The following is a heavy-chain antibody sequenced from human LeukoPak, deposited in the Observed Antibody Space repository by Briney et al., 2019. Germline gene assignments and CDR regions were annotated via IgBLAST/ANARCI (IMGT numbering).Heavy chain of an antibody. CDR3: AKRGVVIRVFLVGFHKEAYYFDS. J-gene: IGHJ4*02. V-gene: IGHV3-23*01. D-gene: IGHD3-10*01. CDR2: ISDSGGST. Sequence: GGSLRLSCAVSGITLGNYGMSWVRQPPGKGLEWVAGISDSGGSTNYADSVKGRFTISRDTPRNTLYLQMNSLRAEDTAVYFCAKRGVVIRVFLVGFHKEAYYFDSWGQGAQVTVSS. CDR1: GITLGNYG.